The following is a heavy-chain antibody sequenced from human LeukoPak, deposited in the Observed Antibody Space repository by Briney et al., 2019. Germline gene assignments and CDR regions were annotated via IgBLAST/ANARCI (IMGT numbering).Heavy chain of an antibody. V-gene: IGHV3-21*01. CDR1: GFTFSSYS. Sequence: GGSLRLSCAASGFTFSSYSMNWVRQAPGKGLEWVSSISSSSSYIYYADSVKGRFTISRDNAKNSLYLQMNSLRAEDTAVYYCARDLSTNYYDSWGLFDYWGQGTLVTVSS. CDR2: ISSSSSYI. J-gene: IGHJ4*02. D-gene: IGHD3-22*01. CDR3: ARDLSTNYYDSWGLFDY.